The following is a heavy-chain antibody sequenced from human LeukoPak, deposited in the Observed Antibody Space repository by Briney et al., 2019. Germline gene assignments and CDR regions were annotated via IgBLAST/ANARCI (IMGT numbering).Heavy chain of an antibody. CDR2: IYSGGSK. CDR3: ARDHHYDSSGRGFDY. Sequence: GGSLRLSCAASVLILSSNHMICVRQAPGKGLECVSVIYSGGSKYYADSVKGRFTISRDNSKNTLYLQMNSLRAEDTAVYYCARDHHYDSSGRGFDYWGQGTLVTVSS. V-gene: IGHV3-66*01. D-gene: IGHD3-22*01. J-gene: IGHJ4*02. CDR1: VLILSSNH.